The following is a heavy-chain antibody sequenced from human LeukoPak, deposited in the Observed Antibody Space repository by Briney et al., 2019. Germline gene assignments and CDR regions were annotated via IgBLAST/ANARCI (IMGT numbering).Heavy chain of an antibody. D-gene: IGHD1-26*01. CDR1: GYTFTGYY. J-gene: IGHJ5*02. CDR2: INPNSGDT. CDR3: ARDGYSGRFDP. V-gene: IGHV1-2*02. Sequence: ASVKVSCKASGYTFTGYYMQWVRQAPGQGLEWMGWINPNSGDTKYAQKFQGRVTMTRDTSISTAYMELSWLRSDDTAVYYCARDGYSGRFDPWGQGTLVTVSS.